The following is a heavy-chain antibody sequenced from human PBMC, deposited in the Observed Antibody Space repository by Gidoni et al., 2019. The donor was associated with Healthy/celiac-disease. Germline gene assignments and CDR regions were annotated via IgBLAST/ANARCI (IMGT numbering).Heavy chain of an antibody. CDR1: GGSFSGYY. J-gene: IGHJ4*02. Sequence: QVQLQQWGAGLLKPSDTLSLTCAVYGGSFSGYYWSWIRQPPGKGLEWIGEINHSGSTNYNPSLKSRVTISVDTSKNQFSLKLSSVTAADTAVYYCARGLLIAARPIDYWGQGTLVTVSS. CDR3: ARGLLIAARPIDY. V-gene: IGHV4-34*01. CDR2: INHSGST. D-gene: IGHD6-6*01.